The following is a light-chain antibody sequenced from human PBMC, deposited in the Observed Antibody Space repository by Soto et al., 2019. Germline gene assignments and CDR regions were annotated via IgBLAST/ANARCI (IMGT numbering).Light chain of an antibody. CDR2: RAS. CDR1: RSVSRN. J-gene: IGKJ1*01. Sequence: IVMTQSPATLSLSPGERATLSCRASRSVSRNLAWYQQKPGQAPMLLIYRASTRATGIPARFSVSGSGTEFTLTISRLQYEDFAVYYCQQYNSYSEAFCQGTKVDIK. CDR3: QQYNSYSEA. V-gene: IGKV3-15*01.